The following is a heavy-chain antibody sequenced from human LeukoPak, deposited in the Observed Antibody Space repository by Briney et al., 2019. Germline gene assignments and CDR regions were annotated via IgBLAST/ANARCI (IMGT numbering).Heavy chain of an antibody. V-gene: IGHV3-30*18. CDR2: ISYDGSNK. J-gene: IGHJ4*02. CDR1: GFTFSSYG. Sequence: GGSLRLSCAASGFTFSSYGMHWVRQAPGKGLEWVAVISYDGSNKYYADSVKGRFTISRDNSKNTLYLQMNSLRAEDTAVYYCAKGGLTTVTTGGDYWGQGTLVTVS. D-gene: IGHD4-17*01. CDR3: AKGGLTTVTTGGDY.